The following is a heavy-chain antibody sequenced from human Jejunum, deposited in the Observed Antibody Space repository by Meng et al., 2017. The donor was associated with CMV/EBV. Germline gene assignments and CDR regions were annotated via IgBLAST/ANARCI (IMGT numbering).Heavy chain of an antibody. CDR1: GYTCIDYY. J-gene: IGHJ4*02. D-gene: IGHD6-19*01. Sequence: KASGYTCIDYYIHWVRQAPGQGLEWMGWIDSNSGETNSAQKFSGRVTLTRDTSITTAYMEVISLRSDDTAVYYCAREQTVSGSRGLDYWGQGTLVTVSS. CDR2: IDSNSGET. CDR3: AREQTVSGSRGLDY. V-gene: IGHV1-2*02.